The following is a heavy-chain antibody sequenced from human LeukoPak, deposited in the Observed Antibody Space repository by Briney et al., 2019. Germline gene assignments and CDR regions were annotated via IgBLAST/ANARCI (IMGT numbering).Heavy chain of an antibody. CDR2: ISWNSGSI. CDR1: GFTFDDYA. Sequence: GGSLRLSCAASGFTFDDYAMHWVRQAPGKGLEWVSGISWNSGSIGYADSVKGRFTISRDNTKNSLYLQMNSLRAEDTALYYCAKDLAVAPHDAFDIWGQGTMVTVSS. V-gene: IGHV3-9*01. J-gene: IGHJ3*02. CDR3: AKDLAVAPHDAFDI. D-gene: IGHD6-19*01.